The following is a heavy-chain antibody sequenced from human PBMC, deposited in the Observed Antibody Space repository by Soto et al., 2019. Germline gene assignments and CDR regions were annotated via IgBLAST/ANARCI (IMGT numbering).Heavy chain of an antibody. CDR2: IYTSGIT. V-gene: IGHV4-4*07. CDR1: GGSISSYY. D-gene: IGHD2-15*01. Sequence: QVQLQESGPGLVKPSETLSLTCTVSGGSISSYYWSWIRQPAGKGLEWIGRIYTSGITNYNPSLKSRVTMLVDTSKNQLSLKLSSVTATDTAVYYCARGDCSGGSCSSNYYYGMDVWGQGTTVTVSS. J-gene: IGHJ6*02. CDR3: ARGDCSGGSCSSNYYYGMDV.